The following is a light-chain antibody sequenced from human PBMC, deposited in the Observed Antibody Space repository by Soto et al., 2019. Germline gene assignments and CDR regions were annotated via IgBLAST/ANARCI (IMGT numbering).Light chain of an antibody. V-gene: IGLV2-14*01. J-gene: IGLJ1*01. Sequence: QSVLTQPASVSGSPGQSITISCTGTSSNVGGYTYVSWYQQHPGKAPKLMIFEVSNRPSGVSNRFSGSKSGNTASLTISGLQTEDEADYYCSSYTSSSTYDFGTGTKVTVL. CDR2: EVS. CDR3: SSYTSSSTYD. CDR1: SSNVGGYTY.